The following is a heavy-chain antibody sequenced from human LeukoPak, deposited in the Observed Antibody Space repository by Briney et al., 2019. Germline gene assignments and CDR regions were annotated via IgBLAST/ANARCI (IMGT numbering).Heavy chain of an antibody. Sequence: GGSLRLSCAASGFTVITNDMTWVRQAPGKGLEWVSVLYSDGNTKYADSVQGRFTISRDNSKNTLYLEVNSLSPDDTAVYYCARGVEPLAANTLAYWGQGTLVAVSS. CDR1: GFTVITND. D-gene: IGHD1-14*01. CDR2: LYSDGNT. J-gene: IGHJ4*02. V-gene: IGHV3-53*01. CDR3: ARGVEPLAANTLAY.